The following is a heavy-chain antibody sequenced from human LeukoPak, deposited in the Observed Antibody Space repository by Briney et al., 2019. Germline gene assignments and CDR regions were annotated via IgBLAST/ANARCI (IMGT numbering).Heavy chain of an antibody. CDR1: GGSISSYY. D-gene: IGHD6-19*01. CDR3: ARSRYSSGWYARDAFDI. V-gene: IGHV4-59*12. CDR2: IYYSGST. J-gene: IGHJ3*02. Sequence: PSETLSLTCTVSGGSISSYYWSWIRQPPGKGLEGIGYIYYSGSTNYNPSLKSRVTISVDTSKNQFSLKLSSVTAADTAVYYCARSRYSSGWYARDAFDIWGQGTMVTVSS.